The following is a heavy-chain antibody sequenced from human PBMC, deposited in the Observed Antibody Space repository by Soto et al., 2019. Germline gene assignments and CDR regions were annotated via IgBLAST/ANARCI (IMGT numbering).Heavy chain of an antibody. CDR1: GGSISSGGYY. Sequence: TLSLTCTVSGGSISSGGYYWSCIRQHTGKGLEWIGYIYYSGSTYYNPSLKSRVTISVDTSKNQFSLKLSSVTAADTAVYYCASAHDSSGHKAPYYFHYWGQGTLVTVSS. CDR2: IYYSGST. J-gene: IGHJ4*02. CDR3: ASAHDSSGHKAPYYFHY. D-gene: IGHD3-22*01. V-gene: IGHV4-31*03.